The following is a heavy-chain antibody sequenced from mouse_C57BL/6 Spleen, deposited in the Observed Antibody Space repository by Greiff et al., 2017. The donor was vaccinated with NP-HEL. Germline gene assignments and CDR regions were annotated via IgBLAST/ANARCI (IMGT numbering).Heavy chain of an antibody. D-gene: IGHD2-4*01. Sequence: QVQLQQPGAELVKPGASVKLSCKASGYTFTSYWMHWVKQRPGQGLEWIGMIHPNSGSTNYNEKFKSKATLTVDKSSSTAYMQLSSLTSEDSAVYYCARGLRREDYFDYWGQSTTLTVSS. CDR1: GYTFTSYW. CDR3: ARGLRREDYFDY. V-gene: IGHV1-64*01. CDR2: IHPNSGST. J-gene: IGHJ2*01.